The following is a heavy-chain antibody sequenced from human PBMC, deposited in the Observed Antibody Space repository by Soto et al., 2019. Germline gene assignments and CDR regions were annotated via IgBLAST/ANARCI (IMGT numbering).Heavy chain of an antibody. V-gene: IGHV5-10-1*01. CDR2: IDPSDSYT. CDR3: ARIDANYYYYYGMDV. D-gene: IGHD2-2*01. CDR1: GYSFTSYW. Sequence: PGESLKISCKGSGYSFTSYWISWVRQMPGKGLEWMGRIDPSDSYTNYSPSFQGHVTISADKSIGTAYLQWSSLKASDTAMYYCARIDANYYYYYGMDVWGQGTTVTVSS. J-gene: IGHJ6*02.